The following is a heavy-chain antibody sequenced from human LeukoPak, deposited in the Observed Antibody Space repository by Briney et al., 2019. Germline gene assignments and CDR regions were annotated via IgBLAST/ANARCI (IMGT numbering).Heavy chain of an antibody. V-gene: IGHV1-2*02. Sequence: AASVKVSCKASGYTFTSYDINWVRQATGQGLEWMGWINCNSGGTNYAQKFQGRVTVTRDTSISTVYMELSRLRSDDTAVYYCAREKVGATWIGGDFDYWGQGTLVTVSS. CDR3: AREKVGATWIGGDFDY. J-gene: IGHJ4*02. CDR2: INCNSGGT. D-gene: IGHD1-26*01. CDR1: GYTFTSYD.